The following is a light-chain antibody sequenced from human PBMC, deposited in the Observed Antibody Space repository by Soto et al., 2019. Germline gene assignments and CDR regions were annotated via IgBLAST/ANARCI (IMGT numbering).Light chain of an antibody. V-gene: IGKV3-20*01. CDR1: QSVSSSY. CDR2: GAS. Sequence: EIVMSQSPATLSVSPGERATLSCRSSQSVSSSYLAWYQQKPGQAPRLLIYGASSRATGIPDRFSGSGSGTDFTLTITRLEPEDSAAYYCQQYDRSPPTFGQGTRLRL. CDR3: QQYDRSPPT. J-gene: IGKJ5*01.